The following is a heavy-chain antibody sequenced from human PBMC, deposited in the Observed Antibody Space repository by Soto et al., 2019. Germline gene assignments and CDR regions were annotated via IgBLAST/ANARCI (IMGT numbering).Heavy chain of an antibody. CDR1: DFTFDGHG. CDR2: ISPEGFNT. D-gene: IGHD2-8*01. J-gene: IGHJ4*02. CDR3: VSWVSAHFDY. Sequence: EVDLLESGGGLVQPGGSLRLSCAASDFTFDGHGMSWVRQAPGKGPEWVSTISPEGFNTHYADSVRGRFIISRDNSRNTVDLHMSSLRVEDTDIYYCVSWVSAHFDYWGQGNPVTVSS. V-gene: IGHV3-23*01.